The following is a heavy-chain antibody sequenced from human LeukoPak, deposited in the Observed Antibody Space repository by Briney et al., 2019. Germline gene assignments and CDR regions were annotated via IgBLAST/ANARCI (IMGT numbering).Heavy chain of an antibody. D-gene: IGHD2-2*01. CDR3: AGGRGTSSDYYYYGMDV. CDR1: GFTFSSYA. Sequence: PGGSLRLSCAASGFTFSSYAMTWVRQAPGKGLEWVSGISGSGGTTYYADSVKGRFTISRDNSKNTLYLQMNSLRAEDTAVYYCAGGRGTSSDYYYYGMDVWGQGTTVTVSS. V-gene: IGHV3-23*01. CDR2: ISGSGGTT. J-gene: IGHJ6*02.